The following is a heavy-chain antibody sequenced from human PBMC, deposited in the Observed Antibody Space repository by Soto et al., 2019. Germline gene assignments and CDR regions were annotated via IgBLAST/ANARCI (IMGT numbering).Heavy chain of an antibody. CDR1: GGTFSSYA. J-gene: IGHJ5*02. D-gene: IGHD4-17*01. Sequence: QVQLVQSGAEVKKPGSSVKVSCKASGGTFSSYAISWVRQAPGQGLEWMGGISPIFGTANYAQKVQGRVTITADESTSTAYLDLSSVRSEDTAVYYCAIGGDYFLSRSCFDPWGQGTLVTVSS. CDR2: ISPIFGTA. V-gene: IGHV1-69*12. CDR3: AIGGDYFLSRSCFDP.